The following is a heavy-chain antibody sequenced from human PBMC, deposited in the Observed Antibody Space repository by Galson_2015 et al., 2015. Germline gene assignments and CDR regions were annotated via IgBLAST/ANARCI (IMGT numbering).Heavy chain of an antibody. D-gene: IGHD3-3*01. Sequence: SLRLSCAASGFTFSTYETSWVRQAPGQGLAWVSYISSSGSTIYYADSVKGRFTISRDNAKNSLYLQMDSLRAEDTAVYYCARGYDVWSGDLFASWGQGTLVTVSS. V-gene: IGHV3-48*03. CDR2: ISSSGSTI. CDR3: ARGYDVWSGDLFAS. CDR1: GFTFSTYE. J-gene: IGHJ4*02.